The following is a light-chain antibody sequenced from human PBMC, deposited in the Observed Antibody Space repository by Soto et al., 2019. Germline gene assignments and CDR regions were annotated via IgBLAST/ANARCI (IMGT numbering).Light chain of an antibody. CDR3: QQNDDLPCT. CDR1: QDINKY. J-gene: IGKJ4*01. V-gene: IGKV1-33*01. Sequence: DIQMTQSPSSLSASVGDRVTITCQASQDINKYLNWYQQKPGGVPKLLLHDASNLETGVASRFSGSGSGTDFTLTISSLQPEDIAIYYCQQNDDLPCTFGAGTKGEIK. CDR2: DAS.